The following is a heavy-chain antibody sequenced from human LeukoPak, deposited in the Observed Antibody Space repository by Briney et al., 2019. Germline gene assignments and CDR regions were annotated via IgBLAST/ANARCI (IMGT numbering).Heavy chain of an antibody. Sequence: SETLSLTCTVSGGSISSYYWSWIRQPPGKGLEWIGYIYYSGSTNYNPSLKSRVTISVDTSKNQFSLKLSSVTAADTAVYYCARDQGYIDYWGQGTLVTVSS. V-gene: IGHV4-59*01. J-gene: IGHJ4*02. CDR3: ARDQGYIDY. CDR2: IYYSGST. CDR1: GGSISSYY.